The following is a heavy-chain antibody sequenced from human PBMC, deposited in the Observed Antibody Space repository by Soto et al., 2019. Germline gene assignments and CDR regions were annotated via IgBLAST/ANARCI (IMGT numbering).Heavy chain of an antibody. CDR2: IKSNTEGGTT. CDR3: NTEGPGYCSGGSCDAIDY. V-gene: IGHV3-15*01. D-gene: IGHD2-15*01. CDR1: GFTFSHAW. Sequence: EVQLVESGGGLVKPEGSLRLSCAASGFTFSHAWMSWVRQAPGKGLEWVGRIKSNTEGGTTAYAAPVKGRFTISRDDSKTTLFRERNSRKTEDTAMYYCNTEGPGYCSGGSCDAIDYWGQGNMVTVSS. J-gene: IGHJ4*02.